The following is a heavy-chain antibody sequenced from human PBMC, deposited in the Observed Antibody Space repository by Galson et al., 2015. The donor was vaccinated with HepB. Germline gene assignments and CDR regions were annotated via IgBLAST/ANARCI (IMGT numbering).Heavy chain of an antibody. D-gene: IGHD3-3*01. Sequence: SVKVSCKASGSPFTSNGISWVRQAPGQGLEWMGWISSYNGKTKYAQKFQGRVTLTTDTSTSTAYIELRSLRSDDTAVYYCARTYYDFWGAFRYFDYWGQGTLVTVSS. CDR1: GSPFTSNG. V-gene: IGHV1-18*04. J-gene: IGHJ4*02. CDR3: ARTYYDFWGAFRYFDY. CDR2: ISSYNGKT.